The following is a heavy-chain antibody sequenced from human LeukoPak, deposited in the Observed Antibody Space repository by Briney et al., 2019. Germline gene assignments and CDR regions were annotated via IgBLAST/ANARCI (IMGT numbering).Heavy chain of an antibody. J-gene: IGHJ4*02. CDR3: ARLYDFWSGYYFDY. CDR2: IYYSGST. D-gene: IGHD3-3*01. Sequence: PSETLSLSCPVSGGSISSYYWSWIRQPPGKGLEWIGYIYYSGSTNYNPSLKSRVTISVDTSKNQFSLKLSSVTAADTAVYYCARLYDFWSGYYFDYWGQGTLVTVSS. V-gene: IGHV4-59*01. CDR1: GGSISSYY.